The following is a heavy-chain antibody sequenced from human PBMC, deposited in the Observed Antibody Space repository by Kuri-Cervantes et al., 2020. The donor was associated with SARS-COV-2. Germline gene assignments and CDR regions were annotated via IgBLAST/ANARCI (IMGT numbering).Heavy chain of an antibody. V-gene: IGHV3-73*01. D-gene: IGHD3-3*01. J-gene: IGHJ6*03. CDR2: VRGKANNYAT. CDR3: TREGFPYYYYMDV. Sequence: GGSLRLSCEVSGFLFSASAIHWVRQGSGKGLEWVGRVRGKANNYATAYAASVKGRFTISRDDSKNMAYLQMNSLKTEDTAVYYCTREGFPYYYYMDVWGKGTTVTVSS. CDR1: GFLFSASA.